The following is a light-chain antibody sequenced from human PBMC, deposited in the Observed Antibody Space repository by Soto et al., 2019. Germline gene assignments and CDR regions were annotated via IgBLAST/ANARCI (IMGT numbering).Light chain of an antibody. CDR3: QQYNTYPWT. Sequence: DIQMTQSPSTLSASVGDRVTITCRASQSISSWLAWYHQKPGKAPKVLIYKASSLESGVPSRFSGSGSVTEFTLTISSLQPDDFATYYCQQYNTYPWTFGQGTQVEIK. CDR1: QSISSW. V-gene: IGKV1-5*03. CDR2: KAS. J-gene: IGKJ1*01.